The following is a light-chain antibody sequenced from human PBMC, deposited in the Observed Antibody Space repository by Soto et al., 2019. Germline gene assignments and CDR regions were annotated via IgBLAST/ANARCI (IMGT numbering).Light chain of an antibody. CDR3: AAWDDTLNVV. J-gene: IGLJ2*01. Sequence: QPVLTQPPSASGTPGQRVTISCSGTSSNIGSNTVNWYQQLPGTAPILLIYSNNQRPSGVPDRFSGSKSGTSASLAISGLQSEDEADYYCAAWDDTLNVVFGGGTKLTVL. V-gene: IGLV1-44*01. CDR2: SNN. CDR1: SSNIGSNT.